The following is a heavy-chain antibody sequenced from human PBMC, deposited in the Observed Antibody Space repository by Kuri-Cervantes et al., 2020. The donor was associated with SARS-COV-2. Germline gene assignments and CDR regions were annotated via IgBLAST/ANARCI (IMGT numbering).Heavy chain of an antibody. CDR1: GGSFSGYY. CDR2: IYYSGST. V-gene: IGHV4-34*01. D-gene: IGHD4-23*01. Sequence: SETLSLTCAVYGGSFSGYYWSWIRQPPGKGLEWIGSIYYSGSTYYNPSLKSRVTISVDTPKNQFSLKLSSVTAADTAVYYCARPGGFLDVWGKGTTVTVSS. CDR3: ARPGGFLDV. J-gene: IGHJ6*04.